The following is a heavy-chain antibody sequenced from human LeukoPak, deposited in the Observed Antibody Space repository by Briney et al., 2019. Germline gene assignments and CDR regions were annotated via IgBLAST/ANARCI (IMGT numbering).Heavy chain of an antibody. CDR1: GYTFTTYW. Sequence: GESLKISCKTSGYTFTTYWIGWVRQMPGKGLEWMGIIYPVDSDIRYSPSFQGQVTISADKSISTAYLQWSSLKASDTAMYYCARRDYGDYSHWYFDLWGRGTLVTVSS. D-gene: IGHD4-17*01. J-gene: IGHJ2*01. CDR3: ARRDYGDYSHWYFDL. CDR2: IYPVDSDI. V-gene: IGHV5-51*01.